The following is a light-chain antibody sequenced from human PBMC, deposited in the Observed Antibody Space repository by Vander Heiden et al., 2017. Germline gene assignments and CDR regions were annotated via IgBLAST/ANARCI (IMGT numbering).Light chain of an antibody. V-gene: IGLV1-40*01. J-gene: IGLJ2*01. CDR2: GNS. CDR3: PAYDSSLSAV. Sequence: QSVLTLPPSVSGAPGQRVTISCTGSSSNIGAGYDVHWYQQLPGTAPKLLIYGNSNRPSGVPDRFSGSKSGTSASLAITGLKAEDEADYYCPAYDSSLSAVFGGGTKLTVL. CDR1: SSNIGAGYD.